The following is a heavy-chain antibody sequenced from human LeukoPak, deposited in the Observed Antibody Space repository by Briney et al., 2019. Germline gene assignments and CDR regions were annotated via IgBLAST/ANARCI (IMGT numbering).Heavy chain of an antibody. V-gene: IGHV4-34*01. CDR2: INHSGST. Sequence: SETLSLTCAVYGGSFIGYYWSWIRQPPGKGLECIGQINHSGSTNYNPSLKSRVTISVDTSKNQFSLKLSSVTAADMAVYYCARWEGGSYYDFDYWGQGTEVTVSS. CDR1: GGSFIGYY. CDR3: ARWEGGSYYDFDY. J-gene: IGHJ4*02. D-gene: IGHD1-26*01.